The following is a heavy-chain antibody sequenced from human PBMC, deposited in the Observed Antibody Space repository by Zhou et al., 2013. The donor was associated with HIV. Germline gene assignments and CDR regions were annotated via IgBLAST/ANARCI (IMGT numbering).Heavy chain of an antibody. Sequence: QVQLVQSGTEVKEPGASMKVSCKASADIFTTYAITWVRQAPGQGLEWMGWINTYHGYRNYAQKFQDRVSMTTNTSTNTVYMELRSLKSDDMAVYYCATWKVVADSLRLDYWGQGSLVIVSS. V-gene: IGHV1-18*03. CDR1: ADIFTTYA. D-gene: IGHD2-15*01. CDR2: INTYHGYR. CDR3: ATWKVVADSLRLDY. J-gene: IGHJ4*01.